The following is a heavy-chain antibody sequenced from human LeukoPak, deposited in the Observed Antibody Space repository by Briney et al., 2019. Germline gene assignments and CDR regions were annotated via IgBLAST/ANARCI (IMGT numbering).Heavy chain of an antibody. CDR1: GFTFSSYA. CDR2: ISYDGSNK. D-gene: IGHD3-22*01. CDR3: ARGPYYSDSSGYWYYFDY. J-gene: IGHJ4*02. Sequence: PGGSLRLSCAASGFTFSSYAMHWVRQAPGKGLEWVAVISYDGSNKYYADSVKGRFTISRDNSKNTLYLQMNSLRAEDTAVYYCARGPYYSDSSGYWYYFDYWGQGTLVTVSS. V-gene: IGHV3-30-3*01.